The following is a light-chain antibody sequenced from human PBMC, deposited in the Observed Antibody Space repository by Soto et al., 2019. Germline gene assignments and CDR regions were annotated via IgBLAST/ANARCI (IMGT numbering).Light chain of an antibody. J-gene: IGKJ3*01. CDR1: QSISRS. CDR3: QQYNSYLLT. Sequence: DIQMTQSPSTLSASVGDRVTITCRASQSISRSLAWYQQKPGKAPNLLIYDASSLGSGVPSRFSGSGFGTEFTLTISSLQPDDFATYYCQQYNSYLLTFGPGTTVDIK. CDR2: DAS. V-gene: IGKV1-5*01.